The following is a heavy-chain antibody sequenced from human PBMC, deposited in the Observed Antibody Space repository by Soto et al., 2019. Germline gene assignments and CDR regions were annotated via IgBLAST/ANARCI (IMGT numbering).Heavy chain of an antibody. CDR3: ARDTSRYVTIFGVVIVPDYYYGMDV. CDR1: GGTFSSYA. CDR2: VIPIFGTA. D-gene: IGHD3-3*01. J-gene: IGHJ6*02. V-gene: IGHV1-69*13. Sequence: SVKVSCKASGGTFSSYAISWVRQATGQGLEWMGGVIPIFGTANYAQKFQGRVTITADESTSTAYMELSSLRSEDTAVYYCARDTSRYVTIFGVVIVPDYYYGMDVWGQGTTVTVSS.